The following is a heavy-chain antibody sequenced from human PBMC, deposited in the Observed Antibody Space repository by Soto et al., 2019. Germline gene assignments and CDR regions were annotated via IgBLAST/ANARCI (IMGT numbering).Heavy chain of an antibody. V-gene: IGHV1-69*02. Sequence: QVQLVQSGAEVKKPGSSVKVSCKASGGTFSSYTISWVRQAPGQGLEWMGRIIPILGIANYAQKFQRRVTITADKSTSTAYMELSSLRSEDTAVYYCARSPRNLEDYYYYYGMDVWGQGTTVTVSS. J-gene: IGHJ6*02. CDR3: ARSPRNLEDYYYYYGMDV. CDR2: IIPILGIA. CDR1: GGTFSSYT. D-gene: IGHD1-1*01.